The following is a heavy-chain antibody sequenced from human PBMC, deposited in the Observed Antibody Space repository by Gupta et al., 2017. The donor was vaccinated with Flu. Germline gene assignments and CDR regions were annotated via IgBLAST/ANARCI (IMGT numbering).Heavy chain of an antibody. CDR3: ARDGVPYYDSWSGGPSSWRGWFDP. V-gene: IGHV3-74*01. D-gene: IGHD3-3*01. CDR1: GFIFSGYW. J-gene: IGHJ5*02. CDR2: ISADGNFV. Sequence: EVQLVESGGGLVQPGGSLRLSCAASGFIFSGYWMHWVRQVPGKGMGWVSRISADGNFVEYAGSGKGRFTISRDNAKKTLHLQMSSLTGDDTAMYYCARDGVPYYDSWSGGPSSWRGWFDPWGQGTLVTVSS.